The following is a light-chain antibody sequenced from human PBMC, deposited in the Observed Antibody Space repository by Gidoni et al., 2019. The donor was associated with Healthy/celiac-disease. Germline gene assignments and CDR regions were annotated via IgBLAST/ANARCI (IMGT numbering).Light chain of an antibody. CDR3: QQYNIFPWS. J-gene: IGKJ1*01. CDR1: QTVNTW. V-gene: IGKV1-5*03. CDR2: RAS. Sequence: DIQMTQSPSTLSASVGDRVTIPCRANQTVNTWLAWYQQKPGKAPNLLIYRASSLKSGVPSRFSGSGSETEFTLTISSLQPDDLATYYCQQYNIFPWSFGQGTRFEIK.